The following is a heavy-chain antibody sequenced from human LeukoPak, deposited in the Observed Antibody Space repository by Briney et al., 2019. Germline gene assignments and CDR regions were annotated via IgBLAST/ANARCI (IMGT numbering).Heavy chain of an antibody. J-gene: IGHJ4*02. D-gene: IGHD6-19*01. V-gene: IGHV3-15*07. Sequence: SGGSLRLSCVASGFTFTDAWMTWVRQSPGMGLEWVGRIKSNTNGGTSDHAAPVEGRFTISRDDSKNTLYLQMNSLKPEDTAMYYCTTHSVTVTGTHFWGQGALVTVSS. CDR2: IKSNTNGGTS. CDR1: GFTFTDAW. CDR3: TTHSVTVTGTHF.